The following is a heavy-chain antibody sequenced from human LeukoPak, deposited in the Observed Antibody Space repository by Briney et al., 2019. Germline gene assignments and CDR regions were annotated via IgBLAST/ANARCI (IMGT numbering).Heavy chain of an antibody. CDR2: IYYSGST. CDR1: GGSISSYY. D-gene: IGHD3-22*01. CDR3: AREGTLTYYYDSSGTYYFDY. J-gene: IGHJ4*02. V-gene: IGHV4-59*01. Sequence: LETLSLTCTVSGGSISSYYWSWIRQPPGKGLEWIGYIYYSGSTNYNPSLKSRVTISVDTSKNQFSLKLSSVTAADTAVYYCAREGTLTYYYDSSGTYYFDYWGQGTLVTVSS.